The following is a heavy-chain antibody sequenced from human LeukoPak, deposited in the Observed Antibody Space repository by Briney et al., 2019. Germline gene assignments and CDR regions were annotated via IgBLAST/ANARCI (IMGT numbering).Heavy chain of an antibody. J-gene: IGHJ4*02. V-gene: IGHV3-30*18. D-gene: IGHD2/OR15-2a*01. CDR1: GFIFNGYG. CDR2: ISNDGKLE. Sequence: PGRSLKLSCAASGFIFNGYGMHWVRRAPGKGLDWVAAISNDGKLEYYEDSVRGRFTISRDNSENTVHLQMNSLRTEDTAVYYCVKEYFRGFDQWGQGTLVIVSS. CDR3: VKEYFRGFDQ.